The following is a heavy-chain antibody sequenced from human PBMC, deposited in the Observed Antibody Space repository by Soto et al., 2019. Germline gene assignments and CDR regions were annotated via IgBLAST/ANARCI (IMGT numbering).Heavy chain of an antibody. CDR3: ARVSAGTMVRGVIPYYYYGMDV. CDR2: IYYSGST. J-gene: IGHJ6*02. CDR1: GGSISSSY. V-gene: IGHV4-59*12. Sequence: SETLSLTWTVSGGSISSSYWSWIRQPPGKELEWIGYIYYSGSTNYNPSLKSRVTISVDKSKNQFSLKLSSVTAADTAVYYCARVSAGTMVRGVIPYYYYGMDVWGQGATVTVSS. D-gene: IGHD3-10*01.